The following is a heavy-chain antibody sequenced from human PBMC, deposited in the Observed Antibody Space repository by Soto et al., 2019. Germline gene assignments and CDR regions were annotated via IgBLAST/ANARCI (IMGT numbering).Heavy chain of an antibody. CDR2: IYPGDSET. CDR1: GYTLTSYW. J-gene: IGHJ5*01. D-gene: IGHD6-6*01. V-gene: IGHV5-51*01. CDR3: ATRYYSTSSFWFDY. Sequence: GESLKISCKGSGYTLTSYWIAWVRQMPGKGLEWMGIIYPGDSETRYSPSFQGQVTISADKSILTAYLQWTSLKASDTAMYYCATRYYSTSSFWFDYWGPGTLVTVSS.